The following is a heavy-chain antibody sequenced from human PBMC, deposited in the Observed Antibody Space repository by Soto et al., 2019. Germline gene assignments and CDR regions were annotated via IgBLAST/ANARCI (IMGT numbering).Heavy chain of an antibody. Sequence: EVQLVESGGGLVQPGRSLRLSCAASGFTFDDYAMHWVRQAPGKGLEWVSGISWNSGSIGYADSVKGRFTISRDNAKKSLYLQMNSLRDEDTALYYGAKVPSATSIAVCDSWGQGTLVTVSS. CDR1: GFTFDDYA. CDR2: ISWNSGSI. V-gene: IGHV3-9*01. J-gene: IGHJ4*02. CDR3: AKVPSATSIAVCDS. D-gene: IGHD6-19*01.